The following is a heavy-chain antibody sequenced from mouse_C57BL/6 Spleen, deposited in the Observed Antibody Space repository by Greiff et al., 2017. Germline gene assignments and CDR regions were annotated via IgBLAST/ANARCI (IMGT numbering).Heavy chain of an antibody. Sequence: EVMLVESGEGLVKPGGSLKLSCAASGFTFSSYAMSWVRQTPEKRLEWVAYISSGGDYIYYADTVKGRFTISRDNARNALYLQMSRLKSEDTAMYYWTRDDGYYPYFDYWGQGTTLTVSS. CDR3: TRDDGYYPYFDY. J-gene: IGHJ2*01. CDR2: ISSGGDYI. CDR1: GFTFSSYA. V-gene: IGHV5-9-1*02. D-gene: IGHD2-3*01.